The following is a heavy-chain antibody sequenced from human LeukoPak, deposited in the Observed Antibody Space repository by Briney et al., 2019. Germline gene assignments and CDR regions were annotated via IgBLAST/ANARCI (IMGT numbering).Heavy chain of an antibody. CDR3: AKPCSGGSCYWNY. CDR2: ISASGGST. D-gene: IGHD2-15*01. J-gene: IGHJ4*02. V-gene: IGHV3-23*01. Sequence: GGSLRLSCSASGFTFSSYAMSWVRQDPGKGLEWVSGISASGGSTDYADSVKGRFTISRDNSKNTLYLQMNSLRAEDTAVYYCAKPCSGGSCYWNYWGQGTLVTVSS. CDR1: GFTFSSYA.